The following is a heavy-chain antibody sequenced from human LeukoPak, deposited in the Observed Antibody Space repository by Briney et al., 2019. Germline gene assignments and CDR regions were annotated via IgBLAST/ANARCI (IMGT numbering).Heavy chain of an antibody. CDR3: ARPARGRINTSCQLVY. D-gene: IGHD2-2*01. CDR1: GFTFSSYS. V-gene: IGHV3-21*01. Sequence: GGSLRLSCAVSGFTFSSYSMNWVRQAPGKGLEWASSIGGSGGHIYYADSVKGRFTISRDNAKESLYLQMNSLRAEDTAVYYCARPARGRINTSCQLVYWGQGTLVTVSS. CDR2: IGGSGGHI. J-gene: IGHJ4*02.